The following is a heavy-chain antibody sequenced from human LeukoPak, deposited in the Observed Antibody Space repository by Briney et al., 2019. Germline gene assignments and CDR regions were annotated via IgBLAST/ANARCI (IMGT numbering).Heavy chain of an antibody. D-gene: IGHD1-1*01. V-gene: IGHV3-48*04. CDR2: ISGSSDTI. Sequence: PGGSLRLSCAVSGFIFSSYSLNWVRQAPGKGLEWISYISGSSDTIFYADSVKGRFTVSRDNAKNSLYLQMDSLRAEDTAVYYCARAIERNRDYYGLDVWGQGTTATVSS. J-gene: IGHJ6*02. CDR3: ARAIERNRDYYGLDV. CDR1: GFIFSSYS.